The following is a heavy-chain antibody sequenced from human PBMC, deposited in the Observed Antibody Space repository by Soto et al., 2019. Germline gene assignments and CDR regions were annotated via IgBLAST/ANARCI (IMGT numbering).Heavy chain of an antibody. J-gene: IGHJ6*02. CDR2: INPNSGDT. CDR1: GYIFTGYH. D-gene: IGHD3-10*01. Sequence: GASVKVSCKASGYIFTGYHIHWVRQAPGRGLEWMGLINPNSGDTEYAQNFQGRVTMTRDTSTNLVYMELSGLMSDDTAVYYCASDARGTGCFDEMDFWGQGTTVTVSS. CDR3: ASDARGTGCFDEMDF. V-gene: IGHV1-2*02.